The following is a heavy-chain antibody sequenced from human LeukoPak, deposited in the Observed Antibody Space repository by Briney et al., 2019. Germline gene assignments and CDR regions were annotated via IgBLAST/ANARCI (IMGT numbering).Heavy chain of an antibody. J-gene: IGHJ4*02. CDR1: GFSFSTYD. Sequence: GGSLRLSCVGSGFSFSTYDMGWVRQTPGKGLEWVSAISTTGGYTEDADSVKGRFTISKDNSQNTLFLQMHSLRAEDTAVYYCAKKPATIKFPFDIWGQGTLVTVSP. CDR3: AKKPATIKFPFDI. D-gene: IGHD5-24*01. CDR2: ISTTGGYT. V-gene: IGHV3-23*01.